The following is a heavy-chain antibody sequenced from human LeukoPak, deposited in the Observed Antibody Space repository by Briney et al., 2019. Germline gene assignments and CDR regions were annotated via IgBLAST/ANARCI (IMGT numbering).Heavy chain of an antibody. D-gene: IGHD3-10*01. Sequence: KASETLSLTCTVSGGSICSSSYYWGWIRQPPGKGLEWIGSIYYSGSTYYNPSLKSRVTISVDTSKNQFSLKPSSVTAADTAVYYCARHFYGSGSYADYWGQGTLVTVSS. J-gene: IGHJ4*02. CDR1: GGSICSSSYY. CDR3: ARHFYGSGSYADY. V-gene: IGHV4-39*01. CDR2: IYYSGST.